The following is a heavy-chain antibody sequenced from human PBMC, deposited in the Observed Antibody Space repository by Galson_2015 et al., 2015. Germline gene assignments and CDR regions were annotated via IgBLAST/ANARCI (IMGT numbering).Heavy chain of an antibody. J-gene: IGHJ6*03. D-gene: IGHD3-10*01. CDR3: ARASYDGSGSYYNPRYYYYYMDV. CDR2: IYYSGST. V-gene: IGHV4-59*01. CDR1: GGSISSYY. Sequence: SETLSLTCTVSGGSISSYYWSWIRQPPGKGLEWIGYIYYSGSTNYNPSLKSRVTISVDTSKNQFSLKLSSVTAADTAVYYCARASYDGSGSYYNPRYYYYYMDVWGKGTTVTVSS.